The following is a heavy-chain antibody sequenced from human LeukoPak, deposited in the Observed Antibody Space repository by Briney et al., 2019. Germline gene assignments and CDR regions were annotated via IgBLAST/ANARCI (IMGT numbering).Heavy chain of an antibody. D-gene: IGHD1-7*01. V-gene: IGHV3-13*01. J-gene: IGHJ4*02. CDR2: IGTEADT. CDR1: GFTFSSYD. Sequence: GSLRLSCAASGFTFSSYDMHWVRQATRRGLEWVSSIGTEADTYYPGSVKGRFTISRENAKSSLYLQMNSLRAGDTAVYYCARGPIVGITETKGYFDYWGQGILVTVSS. CDR3: ARGPIVGITETKGYFDY.